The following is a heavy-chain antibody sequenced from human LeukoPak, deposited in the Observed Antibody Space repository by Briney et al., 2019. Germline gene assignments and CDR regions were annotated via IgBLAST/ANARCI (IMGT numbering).Heavy chain of an antibody. CDR1: GVTFSSYG. CDR3: ARDQDGGKYYYESSGYSH. D-gene: IGHD3-22*01. J-gene: IGHJ4*02. V-gene: IGHV3-21*01. CDR2: ISSGGHI. Sequence: PGGSLRLSCAASGVTFSSYGLNWVRQAPGKGLGRVSTISSGGHIYYEDSVKGRFTISRDNAKNSLYLQMNSLGAEDTAVYYCARDQDGGKYYYESSGYSHWGQGILVTVSS.